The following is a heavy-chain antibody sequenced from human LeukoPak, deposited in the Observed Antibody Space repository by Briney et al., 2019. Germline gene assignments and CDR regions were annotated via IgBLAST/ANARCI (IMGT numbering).Heavy chain of an antibody. CDR3: ARHISHFDAFDI. Sequence: SETLSLTCTVSGASISSNFWSWIRQPSQPPGKGLEWIGYIYYSERINYNPSLKSRVTISVDTPKNQFSLKLSSVTAADTAVYYCARHISHFDAFDIWGQGTMVTVSS. J-gene: IGHJ3*02. V-gene: IGHV4-59*08. CDR1: GASISSNF. D-gene: IGHD3-3*02. CDR2: IYYSERI.